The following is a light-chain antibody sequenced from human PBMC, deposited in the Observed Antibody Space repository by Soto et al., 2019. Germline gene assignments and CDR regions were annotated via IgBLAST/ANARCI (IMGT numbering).Light chain of an antibody. V-gene: IGKV1-39*01. CDR2: AAS. CDR3: QQSYSSPRT. Sequence: DIPMTQSPSSLSASVGVRVTLTCRASQTISNYVSWYQQKPGKAPKCLIYAASTLQSGVPSRFSGSGSGTDFTLSIDSLQPEDFATYYCQQSYSSPRTFGQGTKVELK. J-gene: IGKJ1*01. CDR1: QTISNY.